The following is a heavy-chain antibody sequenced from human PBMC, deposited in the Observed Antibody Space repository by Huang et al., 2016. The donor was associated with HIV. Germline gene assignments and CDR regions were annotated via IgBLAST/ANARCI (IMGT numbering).Heavy chain of an antibody. D-gene: IGHD5-18*01. J-gene: IGHJ4*02. CDR2: IIPVFGTG. CDR3: TRDKGTSMGPFDY. V-gene: IGHV1-69*13. CDR1: GGTFKNYA. Sequence: QVQLVQSGAEVKKPGSSVKVSCKASGGTFKNYAFSWVRQAPGQGLEWMGGIIPVFGTGNRAQKFQGRVTITADESTSTAYMELSRLRSEDTAVYYCTRDKGTSMGPFDYWGQGTLVTVSS.